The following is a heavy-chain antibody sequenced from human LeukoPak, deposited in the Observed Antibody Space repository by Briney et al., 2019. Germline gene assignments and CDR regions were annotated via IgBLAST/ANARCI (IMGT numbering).Heavy chain of an antibody. J-gene: IGHJ4*02. V-gene: IGHV7-4-1*01. Sequence: EASVKVSCKASGYTFTRNTINWVRQAPGQGLEWMGWVNTNTGNPTYAQGFTGRFVFSSDTSVSTAYPQIGSLKAEDTAVYYCVTNFDSSGYFGYWGQGTLVTVSS. CDR1: GYTFTRNT. D-gene: IGHD3-22*01. CDR3: VTNFDSSGYFGY. CDR2: VNTNTGNP.